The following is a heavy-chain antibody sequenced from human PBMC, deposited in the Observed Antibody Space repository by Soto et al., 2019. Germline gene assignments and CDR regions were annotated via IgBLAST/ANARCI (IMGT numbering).Heavy chain of an antibody. CDR1: GGSISSSSYY. V-gene: IGHV4-39*01. CDR2: IYYSGST. D-gene: IGHD4-17*01. J-gene: IGHJ4*02. CDR3: ARHLEHGDPSFVVGY. Sequence: QLQLQESGPGLVKPSETLSLTCTVSGGSISSSSYYWGWIRQPPGKGLEWIGSIYYSGSTYYNPSLKSRVTISVDTSKNQFSLKLSSVTAADTAVYYCARHLEHGDPSFVVGYWGQGTLVTVSS.